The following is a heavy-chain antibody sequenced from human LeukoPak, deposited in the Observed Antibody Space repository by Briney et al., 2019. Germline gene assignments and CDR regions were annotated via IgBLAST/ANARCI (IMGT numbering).Heavy chain of an antibody. D-gene: IGHD6-19*01. Sequence: QPGGSLRLSCAASGFTFSSYSMNWVRQAPGKGLEWVSYISSSSNTIFYADSVKGRFTISRDNAKNSLFLQMNSLRDEDTAVYYCARVSSGWFYYFDYWGQGTLVTVSS. V-gene: IGHV3-48*02. CDR3: ARVSSGWFYYFDY. CDR1: GFTFSSYS. CDR2: ISSSSNTI. J-gene: IGHJ4*02.